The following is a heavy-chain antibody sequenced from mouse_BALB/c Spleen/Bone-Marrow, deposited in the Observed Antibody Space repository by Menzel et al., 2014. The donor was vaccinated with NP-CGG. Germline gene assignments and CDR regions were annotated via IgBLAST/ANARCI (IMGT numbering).Heavy chain of an antibody. V-gene: IGHV1-15*01. CDR3: TRSETGPFAY. Sequence: VKLVESGAELVRPGAPVTLSCKASGYTFTDYEMHWVKQTPVHGLEWIGAIDPETGGTAYNQKFKGKATLTADKSSSTAYMELRSLTSEDSAVYYCTRSETGPFAYWGQGTLVTVSA. D-gene: IGHD4-1*01. CDR2: IDPETGGT. J-gene: IGHJ3*01. CDR1: GYTFTDYE.